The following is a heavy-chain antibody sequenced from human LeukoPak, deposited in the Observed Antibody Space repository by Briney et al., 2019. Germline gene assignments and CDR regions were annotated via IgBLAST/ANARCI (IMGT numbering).Heavy chain of an antibody. J-gene: IGHJ6*03. CDR2: ISSNGGST. CDR1: GFTFSSYA. D-gene: IGHD6-6*01. V-gene: IGHV3-64*01. CDR3: ARGRGMGIAARESFDYYMDV. Sequence: GGSLRLSCAASGFTFSSYAMHWVRQAPGKGLEYVSAISSNGGSTYYANSVKGRFTISRDNAKNSLYLQMNSLRAEDTAVYYCARGRGMGIAARESFDYYMDVWGKGTTVTVSS.